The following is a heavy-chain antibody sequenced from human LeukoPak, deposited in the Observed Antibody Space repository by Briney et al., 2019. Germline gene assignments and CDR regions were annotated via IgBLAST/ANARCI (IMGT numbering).Heavy chain of an antibody. CDR1: GFTFSSSW. D-gene: IGHD3-16*01. Sequence: GGPLTHFCPASGFTFSSSWMHWVRQAPAVGRLWVSRITRTWSRTTYADSVDGPVTTPRDNATNTLYLQMDSLRDDDTAVYYCARDPGYESWSSFGGGMDVWGNGTTVIVSS. V-gene: IGHV3-74*01. CDR2: ITRTWSRT. J-gene: IGHJ6*04. CDR3: ARDPGYESWSSFGGGMDV.